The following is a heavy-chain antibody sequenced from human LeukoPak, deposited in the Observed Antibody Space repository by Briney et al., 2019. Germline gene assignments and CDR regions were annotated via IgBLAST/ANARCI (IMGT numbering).Heavy chain of an antibody. V-gene: IGHV3-11*06. CDR1: GFTFSDYY. CDR2: ISSSSSYT. CDR3: ARDLTGTTPGDY. D-gene: IGHD1-20*01. Sequence: GGSLRLSCAASGFTFSDYYMSWIRQAPGKGREWVSYISSSSSYTNYADSVKGRFTISRDNAKNSLYLQMNSLRAEDTAVYYCARDLTGTTPGDYWGQGTLVTVSS. J-gene: IGHJ4*02.